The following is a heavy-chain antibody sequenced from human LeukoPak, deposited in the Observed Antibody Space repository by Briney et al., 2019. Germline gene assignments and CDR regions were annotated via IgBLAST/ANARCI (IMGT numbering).Heavy chain of an antibody. CDR2: ISWNSGSI. Sequence: PGGSLRLSCAASGFTVSSNYMSWVRQAPGKGLEWVSGISWNSGSIGYADSVKGRFTISRDNAKNSLYLQMNSLRAEDTALYYCAKDTGYSYGYPNDAFDIWGQGTMVTVSS. CDR3: AKDTGYSYGYPNDAFDI. CDR1: GFTVSSNY. J-gene: IGHJ3*02. V-gene: IGHV3-9*01. D-gene: IGHD5-18*01.